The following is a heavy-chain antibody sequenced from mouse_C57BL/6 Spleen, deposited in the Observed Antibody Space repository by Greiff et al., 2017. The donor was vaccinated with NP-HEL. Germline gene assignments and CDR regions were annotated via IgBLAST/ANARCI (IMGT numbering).Heavy chain of an antibody. CDR2: INPSNGGT. J-gene: IGHJ4*01. CDR3: ARQITTVDAMDY. Sequence: QVQLQQPGTELVKPGASVKLSCKASGYTFTSYWMHWVKQRPGQGLEWIGNINPSNGGTNYNEKFKSKATLTVDKSSSTAYMQLISLTSEDSAVYYCARQITTVDAMDYWGQGTSVTVSS. V-gene: IGHV1-53*01. CDR1: GYTFTSYW. D-gene: IGHD1-1*01.